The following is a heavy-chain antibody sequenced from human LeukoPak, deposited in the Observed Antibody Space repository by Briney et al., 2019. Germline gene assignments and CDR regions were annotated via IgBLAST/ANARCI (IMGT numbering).Heavy chain of an antibody. Sequence: PGGSLRLSCAASGFPFSSYGMQWVRQDPGKGLEWVAFIRYDGSNKYYADSVKGRFTISRDNSKSTLYLQMNSLRAEDTAVYYCAKVRSPGSHPYDYWGQGTLVSVSS. CDR3: AKVRSPGSHPYDY. J-gene: IGHJ4*02. CDR2: IRYDGSNK. D-gene: IGHD3-10*01. V-gene: IGHV3-30*02. CDR1: GFPFSSYG.